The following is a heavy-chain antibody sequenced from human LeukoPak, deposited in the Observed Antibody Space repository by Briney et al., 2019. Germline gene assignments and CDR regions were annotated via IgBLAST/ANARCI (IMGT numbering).Heavy chain of an antibody. D-gene: IGHD2-21*02. V-gene: IGHV3-9*01. J-gene: IGHJ3*02. CDR3: AKDGGGGGDVGSDAFDI. CDR2: ISWNSGSI. CDR1: GFTFSSYG. Sequence: PGGSLRLSRAASGFTFSSYGMSWVRQAPGKGLEWVSGISWNSGSIGYADSVKGRFTISRDNAKNSLYLQMNSLRAEDTALYYCAKDGGGGGDVGSDAFDIWGQGTMVTVSS.